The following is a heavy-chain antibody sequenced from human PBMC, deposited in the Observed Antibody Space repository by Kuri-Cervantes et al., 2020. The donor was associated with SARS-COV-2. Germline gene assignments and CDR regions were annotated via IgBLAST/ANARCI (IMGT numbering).Heavy chain of an antibody. J-gene: IGHJ6*03. CDR1: GFSLSTSGVG. V-gene: IGHV2-5*02. D-gene: IGHD4-17*01. Sequence: SGPTLVKPTQTLTLTCTFSGFSLSTSGVGVGWIRQPPGKALEWLALIYWDDDKRYSTSLKSRLTISKDTSKSQVVLTMTNMDPVDTATYYCARTRNYGDYDPYYYYYYMDVWGKGTTVTVSS. CDR3: ARTRNYGDYDPYYYYYYMDV. CDR2: IYWDDDK.